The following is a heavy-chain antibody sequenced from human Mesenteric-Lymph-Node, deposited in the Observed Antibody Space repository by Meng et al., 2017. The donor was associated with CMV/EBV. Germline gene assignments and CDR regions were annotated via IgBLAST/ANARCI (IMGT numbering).Heavy chain of an antibody. D-gene: IGHD6-6*01. CDR2: ISSSSSTI. CDR1: GFTFSSYS. J-gene: IGHJ4*02. V-gene: IGHV3-48*04. Sequence: GESLKISCAASGFTFSSYSMNWVRQAPGKGLEWVSYISSSSSTIYYADSVKGRFTISRDNAKNSLYLQMNSLRAEDTAVFYCARDSTARGREGYFDYWGQGTLVTVSS. CDR3: ARDSTARGREGYFDY.